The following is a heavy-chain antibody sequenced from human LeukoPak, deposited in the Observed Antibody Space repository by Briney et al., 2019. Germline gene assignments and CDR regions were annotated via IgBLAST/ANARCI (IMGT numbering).Heavy chain of an antibody. CDR2: ISGSGGST. D-gene: IGHD3-22*01. Sequence: GGSLRLSCAASGFTFSSYAMSWVRQAPGKGLEWVSAISGSGGSTYYADSVKGRFTISRDNSKNTLYLQMNSLRAEDTAVYYCAKPYYYDSSGYHDYWGQGTLVTVSS. J-gene: IGHJ4*02. CDR1: GFTFSSYA. CDR3: AKPYYYDSSGYHDY. V-gene: IGHV3-23*01.